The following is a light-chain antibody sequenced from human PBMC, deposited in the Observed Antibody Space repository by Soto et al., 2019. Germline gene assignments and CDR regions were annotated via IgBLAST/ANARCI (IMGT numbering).Light chain of an antibody. CDR3: SSYTSSSPYV. CDR1: SSDVGGYNY. CDR2: DVS. J-gene: IGLJ1*01. V-gene: IGLV2-14*01. Sequence: QSVLTQPASVSGSPGQSITISCTGTSSDVGGYNYVSWYQQHPGKAPKLMIYDVSNRPSGVSNRFSGSKSGNTASLTISGLQAEDFADYYCSSYTSSSPYVFGTGTKVPVL.